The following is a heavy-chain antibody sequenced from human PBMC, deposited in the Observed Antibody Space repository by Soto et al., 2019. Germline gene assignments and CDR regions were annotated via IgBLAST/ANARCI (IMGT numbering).Heavy chain of an antibody. D-gene: IGHD6-19*01. CDR2: IYYSGST. Sequence: SETLSLTYTVSGGSISSYYGSWIRQPPGKGLEWIGYIYYSGSTNYNPSLKSRVTMSVDMSKNHFSLKMKSVTAADTAVYYCARQRDRRGWYEAFDSWGQGTLVTVSS. J-gene: IGHJ4*02. CDR1: GGSISSYY. V-gene: IGHV4-59*01. CDR3: ARQRDRRGWYEAFDS.